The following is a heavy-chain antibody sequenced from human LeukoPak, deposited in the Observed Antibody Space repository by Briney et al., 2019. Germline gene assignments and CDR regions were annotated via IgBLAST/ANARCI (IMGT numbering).Heavy chain of an antibody. Sequence: GGSLRLXCAASGFTFSSYGMSWVRQAPGKGLESVSSISGSGGSTYYADSVKGRFSISRDNSKNTLYVQMNSLRAEDTAVYYCAKVFEGAILWGQGTLVTVSS. CDR3: AKVFEGAIL. J-gene: IGHJ4*02. CDR1: GFTFSSYG. V-gene: IGHV3-23*01. D-gene: IGHD1-26*01. CDR2: ISGSGGST.